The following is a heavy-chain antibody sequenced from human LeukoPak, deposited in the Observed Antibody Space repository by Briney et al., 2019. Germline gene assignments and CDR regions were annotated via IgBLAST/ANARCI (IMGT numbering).Heavy chain of an antibody. Sequence: SETLSLTCTVSGGSISSGSYYWTWIRQPPGKGLEWIRRIYTSGSTNHNPSLNSRVTISLDTSKNQFSLKLISVTAADPAVYFCARERTDTSMDYWGQGTLVTVSS. J-gene: IGHJ4*02. D-gene: IGHD5-18*01. CDR1: GGSISSGSYY. CDR3: ARERTDTSMDY. CDR2: IYTSGST. V-gene: IGHV4-61*02.